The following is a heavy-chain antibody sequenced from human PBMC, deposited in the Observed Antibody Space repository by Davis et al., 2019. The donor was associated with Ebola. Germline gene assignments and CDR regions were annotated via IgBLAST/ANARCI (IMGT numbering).Heavy chain of an antibody. Sequence: PGGSLRLSCAASGFTFSSYDMHWVRQATGKGLEWVSAIGTAGDTYYPGSVKGRFTISRENAKNSLYLQMNSLRAGDTAVYYCARGCSGGSCYLDYYYYGMDVWGQGTTVTVSS. CDR2: IGTAGDT. D-gene: IGHD2-15*01. CDR1: GFTFSSYD. V-gene: IGHV3-13*01. CDR3: ARGCSGGSCYLDYYYYGMDV. J-gene: IGHJ6*02.